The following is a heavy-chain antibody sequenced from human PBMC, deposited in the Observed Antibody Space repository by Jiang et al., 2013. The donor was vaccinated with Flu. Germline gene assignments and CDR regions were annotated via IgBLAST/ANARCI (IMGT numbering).Heavy chain of an antibody. D-gene: IGHD3-10*01. Sequence: GAEVKKPGESLRISCKGSGYSFTSYWISWVRQMPGKGLEWMGNIDPSDSYTNYSPSFQGHVRISVDKSISTAYLQWSSLKASDTAMYYCARLPDGSGNSKWFDPWGQGTLVTVSS. CDR3: ARLPDGSGNSKWFDP. V-gene: IGHV5-10-1*01. CDR1: GYSFTSYW. CDR2: IDPSDSYT. J-gene: IGHJ5*02.